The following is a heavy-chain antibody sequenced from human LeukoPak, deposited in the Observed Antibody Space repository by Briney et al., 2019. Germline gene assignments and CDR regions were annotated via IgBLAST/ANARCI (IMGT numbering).Heavy chain of an antibody. D-gene: IGHD3-9*01. J-gene: IGHJ5*02. Sequence: PSQTLSLTCAVSGGSLSSGGYSWRWIRQPPGKGLEWIGYIYHSGSTYYNPSLKSRVTISVDRSKNQFSLKLSSVTAADTAVYYCARAKYYDILTGRNDNWFDPWGQGTLVTVSS. CDR1: GGSLSSGGYS. V-gene: IGHV4-30-2*01. CDR3: ARAKYYDILTGRNDNWFDP. CDR2: IYHSGST.